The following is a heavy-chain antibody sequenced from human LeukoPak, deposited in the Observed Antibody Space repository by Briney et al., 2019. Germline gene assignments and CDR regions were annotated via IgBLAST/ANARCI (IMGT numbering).Heavy chain of an antibody. Sequence: SETLSLTCTVSGGSISSGGYYWSWIRQHPGKGLEWIGYIYYSGSTYHNPSLKSRVTISVDTSKNQFSLKLSSVTAADTAVYYCAREGDCSSTSCYYYYGMDVWGQGTTVTVSS. CDR2: IYYSGST. CDR1: GGSISSGGYY. CDR3: AREGDCSSTSCYYYYGMDV. D-gene: IGHD2-2*01. J-gene: IGHJ6*02. V-gene: IGHV4-31*03.